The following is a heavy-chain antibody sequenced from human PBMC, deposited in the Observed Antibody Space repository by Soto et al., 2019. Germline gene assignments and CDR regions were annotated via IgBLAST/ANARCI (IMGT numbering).Heavy chain of an antibody. CDR1: GYSFASHW. CDR2: IYPGDSDT. Sequence: PGESLKISCKGSGYSFASHWVAWVRQMPGKGLEWIGTIYPGDSDTKYSSAFRGHVTISADTSVSTASLQWRSLEATDSAIYYCARYSGSSWHYLDFWGEGTLVTVS. CDR3: ARYSGSSWHYLDF. J-gene: IGHJ4*02. D-gene: IGHD1-26*01. V-gene: IGHV5-51*01.